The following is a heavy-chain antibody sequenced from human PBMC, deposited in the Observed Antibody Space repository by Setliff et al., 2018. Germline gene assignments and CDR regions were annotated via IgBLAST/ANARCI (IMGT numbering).Heavy chain of an antibody. V-gene: IGHV5-51*01. CDR1: GYIFTNYW. CDR2: IYPGDSDT. CDR3: TRHEDRNKCTSSSCYRENDAFDV. Sequence: GESLKISCKGSGYIFTNYWIGWVRQMPGKGLEWMGVIYPGDSDTRYSPSFQGQVTISADKSINTTYLQWSSRKASDTAIYYCTRHEDRNKCTSSSCYRENDAFDVWGQGAMVTVSS. J-gene: IGHJ3*01. D-gene: IGHD2-2*01.